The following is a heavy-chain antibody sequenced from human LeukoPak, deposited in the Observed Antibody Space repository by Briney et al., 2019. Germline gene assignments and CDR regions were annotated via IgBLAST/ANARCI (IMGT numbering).Heavy chain of an antibody. J-gene: IGHJ3*02. CDR1: GYSLTELS. CDR2: FDPEDGET. Sequence: ASVKVSCKVSGYSLTELSMHWVRQSPGKGLEWMGGFDPEDGETIYAQKFQGRVTMTEDTSTDTAYMELSSLRSEDTAVYYCATDRVLEWLYAFDIWGQGTMVTVSS. V-gene: IGHV1-24*01. CDR3: ATDRVLEWLYAFDI. D-gene: IGHD3-3*01.